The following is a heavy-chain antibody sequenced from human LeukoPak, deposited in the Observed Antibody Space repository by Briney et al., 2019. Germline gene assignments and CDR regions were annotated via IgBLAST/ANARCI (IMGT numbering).Heavy chain of an antibody. J-gene: IGHJ5*02. CDR3: AHGTSILWFGELSTLNWFDP. Sequence: KESGPTLVKPTQTLTLTCTFSGFSLSTSGVGVGWIRQPPGKALEWLALIYWDDVKRYSPSLKSRLTITKDTSKNQVVLTMTNMDPVDTAAYYCAHGTSILWFGELSTLNWFDPWGQGTLVTVSS. CDR2: IYWDDVK. CDR1: GFSLSTSGVG. V-gene: IGHV2-5*02. D-gene: IGHD3-10*01.